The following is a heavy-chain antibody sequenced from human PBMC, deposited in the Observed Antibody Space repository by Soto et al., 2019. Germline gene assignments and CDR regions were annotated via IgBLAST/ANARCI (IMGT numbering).Heavy chain of an antibody. Sequence: GASVKVSCKVSGGTFSNYAISWVRQAPGHGLEWMGGIIPMFTTPNYAQKFEDRVTITADESTNTAYMGLRSLTSDDTAVYYCARGSLFGDYGDFDFWGQGXLVTVYS. V-gene: IGHV1-69*13. CDR3: ARGSLFGDYGDFDF. CDR2: IIPMFTTP. CDR1: GGTFSNYA. D-gene: IGHD4-17*01. J-gene: IGHJ4*02.